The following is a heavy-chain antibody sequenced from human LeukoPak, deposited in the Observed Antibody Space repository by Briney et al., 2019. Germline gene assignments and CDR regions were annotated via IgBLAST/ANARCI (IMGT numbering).Heavy chain of an antibody. D-gene: IGHD3-3*01. CDR1: GFTFSGYS. Sequence: PGGPLRLSCEASGFTFSGYSMTWVRQAPGKGLKWVSSISSSSSYIYYADSVKGRFTISRDNAKNSLYLQMNSLRAEDTAVYYCARVTTRSNAFDIWGQGTMVTVSS. J-gene: IGHJ3*02. CDR2: ISSSSSYI. CDR3: ARVTTRSNAFDI. V-gene: IGHV3-21*01.